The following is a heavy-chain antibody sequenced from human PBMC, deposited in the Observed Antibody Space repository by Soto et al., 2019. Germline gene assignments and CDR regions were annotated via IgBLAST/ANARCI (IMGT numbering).Heavy chain of an antibody. D-gene: IGHD6-6*01. CDR2: INHSGST. V-gene: IGHV4-34*01. CDR3: ARVRGREYSSSSGGMDV. CDR1: SGSFSGYY. Sequence: QVQLQQWGAGLLKPSETLSLTCAVYSGSFSGYYWSWIRQPPGKGLKWIGEINHSGSTNYNPSLKSRVTISLDTSKNQFSLTLSSVTAADTAVYYCARVRGREYSSSSGGMDVWGQGTTVTVSS. J-gene: IGHJ6*02.